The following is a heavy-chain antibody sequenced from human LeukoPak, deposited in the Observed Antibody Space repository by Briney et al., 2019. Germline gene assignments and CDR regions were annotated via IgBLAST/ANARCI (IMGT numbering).Heavy chain of an antibody. CDR3: AKGSGSYYYDY. V-gene: IGHV4-59*01. CDR2: IHYSGST. CDR1: GGSITNYY. D-gene: IGHD1-26*01. Sequence: SETLSLTCTVSGGSITNYYWSWIRQPPGKGLEWIGYIHYSGSTKYKSSLKSRVTISVDTSKNQFSLKLNSVTAADTAVYYCAKGSGSYYYDYWGQGTLVTVSS. J-gene: IGHJ4*02.